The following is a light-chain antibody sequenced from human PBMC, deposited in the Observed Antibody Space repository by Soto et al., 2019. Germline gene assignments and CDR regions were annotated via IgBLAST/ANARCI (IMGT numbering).Light chain of an antibody. CDR2: EVS. J-gene: IGLJ1*01. CDR3: GSYTSSRIYV. CDR1: SSDVGGYNY. Sequence: QSVLPHPASVSLSPGQAITISCTGTSSDVGGYNYVSWYQQHPGKAPKLMIYEVSNRPSGVSDRFSGSKSGNTASLTISGLQAEEEADYYCGSYTSSRIYVFGAGTKVTVL. V-gene: IGLV2-14*01.